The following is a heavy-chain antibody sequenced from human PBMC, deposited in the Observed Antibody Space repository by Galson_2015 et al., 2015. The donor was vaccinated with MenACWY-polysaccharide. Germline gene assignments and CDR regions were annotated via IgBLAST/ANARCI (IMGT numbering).Heavy chain of an antibody. V-gene: IGHV3-23*01. D-gene: IGHD2-2*01. CDR1: GFTFSGSG. Sequence: SLRLSCAASGFTFSGSGVGWVRQAPGRGLQWVSSITGSGDRTFYADSVKGRFTISRDNSKNTLFLQLNGLRAEDTALYYCTKSFTTSWHSWGQGTLVTVSS. CDR2: ITGSGDRT. J-gene: IGHJ4*02. CDR3: TKSFTTSWHS.